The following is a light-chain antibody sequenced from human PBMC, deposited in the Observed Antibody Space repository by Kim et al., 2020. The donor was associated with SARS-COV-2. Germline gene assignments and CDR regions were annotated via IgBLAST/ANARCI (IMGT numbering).Light chain of an antibody. J-gene: IGKJ4*01. CDR2: NAF. V-gene: IGKV3-20*01. Sequence: SPGERATLSCRTSQRITSNYLAWYQQKPGQAPRLLIYNAFNRATGIPDRFSGSGSGTDFTLTISRLEPEDFAVYYCQQYSDSPLTFGGGTKVDIK. CDR1: QRITSNY. CDR3: QQYSDSPLT.